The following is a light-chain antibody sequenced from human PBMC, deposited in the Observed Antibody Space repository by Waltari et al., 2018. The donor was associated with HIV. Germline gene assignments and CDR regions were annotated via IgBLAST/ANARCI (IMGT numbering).Light chain of an antibody. CDR3: QQYYGGPYT. J-gene: IGKJ2*01. Sequence: DTVMTQSPDSLAVSLGERATINCKSSQSVLYRSNNKNYLAWYQQKPGQPPKLLIYWASTRESGVPDRFSRSGSGTDFTLTISSLQAEDVAVYYCQQYYGGPYTFGQGTKLEIK. V-gene: IGKV4-1*01. CDR2: WAS. CDR1: QSVLYRSNNKNY.